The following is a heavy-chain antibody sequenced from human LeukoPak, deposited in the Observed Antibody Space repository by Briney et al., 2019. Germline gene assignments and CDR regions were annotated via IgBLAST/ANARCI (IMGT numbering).Heavy chain of an antibody. J-gene: IGHJ4*02. CDR2: MYYSGST. D-gene: IGHD4-17*01. CDR1: GGSISSSGYY. V-gene: IGHV4-39*01. CDR3: ARQGYADFSSRPFDY. Sequence: SETLSLTCTVSGGSISSSGYYWGWIRQPPGKGLEWIGSMYYSGSTYYNPSLKSRVTISVDTSKNQFSLKLSSVTAADTAMYFCARQGYADFSSRPFDYWGQGTLVTVSS.